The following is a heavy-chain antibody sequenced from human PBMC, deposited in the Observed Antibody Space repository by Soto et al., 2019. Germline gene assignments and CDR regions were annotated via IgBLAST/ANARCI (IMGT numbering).Heavy chain of an antibody. CDR3: ANDRGAVGNYFDY. CDR2: ISGSGGST. D-gene: IGHD3-10*01. V-gene: IGHV3-23*01. J-gene: IGHJ4*02. CDR1: GFTFSSYA. Sequence: GGSLRLSCAASGFTFSSYAMSWVRQAPGKGLEWVSAISGSGGSTYYADSVKGRFTISRDNSKNTLYLQMNSLRAEDTAVYYCANDRGAVGNYFDYWGQGTLVTVSS.